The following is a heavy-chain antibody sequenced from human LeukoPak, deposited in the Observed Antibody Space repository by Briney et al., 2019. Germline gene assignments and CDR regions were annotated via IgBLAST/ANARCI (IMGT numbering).Heavy chain of an antibody. V-gene: IGHV5-51*01. J-gene: IGHJ5*02. D-gene: IGHD2-15*01. Sequence: GASLQISCKGSGYSFTSYWIGWVRQVPGKGPEWMGIIYPGDPDTRYSPSFQGQVTISADKSISTAYLQWSSLKASDTAMYYCARHCSGGSCSNWFDPWGQGTLVTVSS. CDR2: IYPGDPDT. CDR1: GYSFTSYW. CDR3: ARHCSGGSCSNWFDP.